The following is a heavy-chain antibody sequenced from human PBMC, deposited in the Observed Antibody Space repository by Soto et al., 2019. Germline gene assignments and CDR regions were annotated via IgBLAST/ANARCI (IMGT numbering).Heavy chain of an antibody. J-gene: IGHJ4*02. CDR3: ARFYASGSYPYDY. CDR1: GYTFTTYG. Sequence: ASVKVSCKASGYTFTTYGISWVRQAPGQGLEWMGWIIAYNGNTNYAQNLQGRVTMTTDTSTSTAYMELRSLRSDDTAVYYCARFYASGSYPYDYWGQGTLVTVSS. CDR2: IIAYNGNT. V-gene: IGHV1-18*01. D-gene: IGHD3-10*01.